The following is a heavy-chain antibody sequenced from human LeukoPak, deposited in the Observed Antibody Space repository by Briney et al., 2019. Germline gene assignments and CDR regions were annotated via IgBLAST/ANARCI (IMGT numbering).Heavy chain of an antibody. CDR1: GFTFDDYG. J-gene: IGHJ4*02. CDR2: INWNGGST. V-gene: IGHV3-20*04. D-gene: IGHD6-19*01. Sequence: SGGSLRLSCAASGFTFDDYGMSWVRQAPGKGLEWVSGINWNGGSTGYADSVKGRFTISRDNAKNSLYLQMKSLRAEDTALYYCARDRGYSSGWYQTRNVGFDYWGQGTLVTVSS. CDR3: ARDRGYSSGWYQTRNVGFDY.